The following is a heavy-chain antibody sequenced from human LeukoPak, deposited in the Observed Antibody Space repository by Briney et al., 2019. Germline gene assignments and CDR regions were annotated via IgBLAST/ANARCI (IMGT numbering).Heavy chain of an antibody. CDR2: IYTSGST. Sequence: SETLSLTCTVSGGSISSGSYVWSWIRQPAGKGLEWIGRIYTSGSTNYNPSLKSRITISLDTSMNQFSLNLSSVTAAETAVYYCARERAVAGPYYFDYWGPGILVTVSS. D-gene: IGHD6-19*01. J-gene: IGHJ4*02. CDR3: ARERAVAGPYYFDY. V-gene: IGHV4-61*02. CDR1: GGSISSGSYV.